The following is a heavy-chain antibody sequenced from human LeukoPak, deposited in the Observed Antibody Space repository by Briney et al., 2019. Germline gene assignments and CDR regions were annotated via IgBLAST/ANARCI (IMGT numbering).Heavy chain of an antibody. V-gene: IGHV3-30*01. D-gene: IGHD6-13*01. CDR1: GFTFSSYA. CDR2: ISYDGSNK. Sequence: GGSLRLSCAASGFTFSSYAMHWVRQAPGKGLEWVAVISYDGSNKYYADSVKGRFTISRDNSKNTLYLQMNSLRAEDTAVYYCARDAVLEAAGTCYYMDVWGKGTTVTVSS. CDR3: ARDAVLEAAGTCYYMDV. J-gene: IGHJ6*03.